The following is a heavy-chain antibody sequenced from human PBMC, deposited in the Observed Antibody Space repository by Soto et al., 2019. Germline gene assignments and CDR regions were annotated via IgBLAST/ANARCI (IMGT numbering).Heavy chain of an antibody. V-gene: IGHV4-39*02. Sequence: QLQLQESGPGLVKPSETLSLTCTVSGGCISSSSYYWGWIRQPPGKGLEWIGSIYYSGRTFYSPSLRSRGTLSVDTSKTQCSLRVSSVTPADTAVYYCAREYSSAPDYWGQGTLVTVSS. D-gene: IGHD6-25*01. CDR3: AREYSSAPDY. J-gene: IGHJ4*02. CDR2: IYYSGRT. CDR1: GGCISSSSYY.